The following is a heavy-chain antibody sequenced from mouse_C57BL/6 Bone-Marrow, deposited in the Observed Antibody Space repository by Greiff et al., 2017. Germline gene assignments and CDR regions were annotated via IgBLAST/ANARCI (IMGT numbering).Heavy chain of an antibody. CDR2: ISDGGSYT. CDR1: GFTFSSYA. CDR3: AGDLLCYCGFDY. Sequence: EVLLVESGGGLVKPGGSLKLSCAASGFTFSSYAMSWVRQTPEKRLEWVATISDGGSYTYYPDNVKGRFTISRDNAKNNLYLQMSHLKSEDTAMYYCAGDLLCYCGFDYWGQGTTLTVSS. D-gene: IGHD1-1*01. J-gene: IGHJ2*01. V-gene: IGHV5-4*01.